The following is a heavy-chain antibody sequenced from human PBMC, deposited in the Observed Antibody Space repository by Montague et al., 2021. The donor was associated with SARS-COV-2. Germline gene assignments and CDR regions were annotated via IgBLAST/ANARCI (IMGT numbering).Heavy chain of an antibody. CDR1: GLPFDGYA. D-gene: IGHD3-10*01. V-gene: IGHV3-30*04. Sequence: SLRLSCAASGLPFDGYAMHWVRQAPGKGLEWLSGISCNGSSNGYADSVKGRFTISRDNAKNTLYLQMDSLRAEDTAVYYCARDGNRSGSCYIDYWGQGTLVTVSS. CDR3: ARDGNRSGSCYIDY. CDR2: ISCNGSSN. J-gene: IGHJ4*02.